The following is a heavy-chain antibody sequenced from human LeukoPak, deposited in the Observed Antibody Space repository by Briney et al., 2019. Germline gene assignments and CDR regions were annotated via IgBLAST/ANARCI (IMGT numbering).Heavy chain of an antibody. J-gene: IGHJ6*03. CDR2: IYYTGSETT. V-gene: IGHV4-59*08. CDR3: ARVPPPSYYYYMDV. CDR1: GGSISSYY. Sequence: SETLSLTCTVSGGSISSYYCSWIRQPPGKGLEWIGYIYYTGSETTNYNPSLKSRVTISVDTSKNQFSLKLSSVTAADTAVYYCARVPPPSYYYYMDVWGKGTTVTVSS.